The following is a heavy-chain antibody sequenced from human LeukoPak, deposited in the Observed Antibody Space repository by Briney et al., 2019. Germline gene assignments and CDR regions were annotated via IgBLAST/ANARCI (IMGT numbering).Heavy chain of an antibody. J-gene: IGHJ4*02. D-gene: IGHD1-20*01. V-gene: IGHV1-2*06. CDR2: INPKTGGS. Sequence: ASVKVSCKVSGYTLSELYMHWVRQAPGQGLEWLGRINPKTGGSNYAQKFQGRVTMTSDTSTSTAYMELSRLNSDDTAVYYCTTLVSGINYWGQGTLVTVSS. CDR1: GYTLSELY. CDR3: TTLVSGINY.